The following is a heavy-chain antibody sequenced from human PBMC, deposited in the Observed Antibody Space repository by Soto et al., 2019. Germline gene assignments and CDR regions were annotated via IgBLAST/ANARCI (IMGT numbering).Heavy chain of an antibody. V-gene: IGHV3-23*01. CDR2: ISGSGGST. CDR3: AKRGGRSTVKPLDY. CDR1: GFTFSSYA. D-gene: IGHD4-17*01. J-gene: IGHJ4*02. Sequence: EVQLLESGGGLVQPGGSLRLSCAASGFTFSSYAMSWVRQAPGKGLEWVSAISGSGGSTYDADSVKGRFTISRDNSKNTLYLQMNSLRAEDTAVYYCAKRGGRSTVKPLDYWGQGTLVTVSS.